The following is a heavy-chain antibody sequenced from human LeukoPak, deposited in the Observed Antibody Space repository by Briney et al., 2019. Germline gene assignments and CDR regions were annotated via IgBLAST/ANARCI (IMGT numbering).Heavy chain of an antibody. J-gene: IGHJ6*02. CDR1: GFTFSSYA. CDR2: ISGSGGST. Sequence: PGGSLRLSCAASGFTFSSYAMSWVRQAPGKGLEWVSAISGSGGSTYYADSVKGRFTISRDNSKNTLYLQMNSLRAEDTAVYYCAVDIVVVPAANGMDVWGQGTTVTVSS. V-gene: IGHV3-23*01. CDR3: AVDIVVVPAANGMDV. D-gene: IGHD2-2*01.